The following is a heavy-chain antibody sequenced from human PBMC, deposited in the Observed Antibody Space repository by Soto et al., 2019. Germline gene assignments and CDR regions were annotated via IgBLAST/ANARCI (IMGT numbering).Heavy chain of an antibody. Sequence: SETLSLTCTVSGGSISSYYWSWIRQPPGKGVEWIGYIHYSGSTDYNPSLKSRVTISVDTSKNQFSLKLSSVTAADTAVYYCARGGDYKSDYYYYMDVWGKGTTVTVSS. CDR3: ARGGDYKSDYYYYMDV. V-gene: IGHV4-59*08. CDR2: IHYSGST. CDR1: GGSISSYY. J-gene: IGHJ6*03. D-gene: IGHD4-17*01.